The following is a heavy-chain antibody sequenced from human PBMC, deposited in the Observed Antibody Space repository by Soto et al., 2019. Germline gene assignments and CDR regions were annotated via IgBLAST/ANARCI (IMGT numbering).Heavy chain of an antibody. CDR2: ISYDGSNK. D-gene: IGHD2-2*01. Sequence: QVQLVESGGGVVQPGRSLRLSCAASGFTFSSYGMHWVRQAPGKGLEWVAVISYDGSNKYYADSVKGRFTISRDNSKNTLYLQMNSLRAEDTAVYYCSKAFGVGYCSSTSCPFMSYYYYYMDVWGKGTTVTVSS. CDR3: SKAFGVGYCSSTSCPFMSYYYYYMDV. J-gene: IGHJ6*03. CDR1: GFTFSSYG. V-gene: IGHV3-30*18.